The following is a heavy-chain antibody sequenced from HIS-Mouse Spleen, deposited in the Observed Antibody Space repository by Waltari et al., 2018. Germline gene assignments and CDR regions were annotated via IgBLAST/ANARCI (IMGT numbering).Heavy chain of an antibody. CDR2: IYYSGST. CDR1: GGSHSSRSYY. J-gene: IGHJ2*01. Sequence: QLQLQESGPGLVKPSETLSLTCTVPGGSHSSRSYYGGWHRQPPGKGLEWIGSIYYSGSTYYNPSLKSRVTISVDTSKNQFSLKLSSVTAADTAVYYCAREIPYSSSWYDWYFDLWGRGTLVTVSS. V-gene: IGHV4-39*07. D-gene: IGHD6-13*01. CDR3: AREIPYSSSWYDWYFDL.